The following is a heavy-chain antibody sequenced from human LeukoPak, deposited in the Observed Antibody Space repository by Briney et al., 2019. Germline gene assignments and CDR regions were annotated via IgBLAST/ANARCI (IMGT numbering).Heavy chain of an antibody. CDR2: ISSSRSYI. V-gene: IGHV3-21*01. CDR3: ARTYYYDTNDAFDI. Sequence: TGGSLRLSCAASGFTLSSYSMNWVRQAPGKGLEWVSSISSSRSYIYYADSVKGRFTISRDNPKNSLYLQMNSLRAEDTAVYYCARTYYYDTNDAFDIWGQGTMVTVSS. J-gene: IGHJ3*02. CDR1: GFTLSSYS. D-gene: IGHD3-22*01.